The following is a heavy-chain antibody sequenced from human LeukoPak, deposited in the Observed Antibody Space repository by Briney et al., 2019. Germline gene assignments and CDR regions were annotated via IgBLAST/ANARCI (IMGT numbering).Heavy chain of an antibody. CDR1: GFTFSSYA. V-gene: IGHV3-23*01. D-gene: IGHD5-18*01. J-gene: IGHJ5*02. Sequence: PGGSLRLSCAASGFTFSSYAMSWVRQAPGKGLEWVSAISGSGGSTYYADSVKGRFTISRDNSKNTLFMRMNSLRAEDTAVYYCAASQGSWIQLWLGPEDGWFDPWGQGTLVTVSS. CDR2: ISGSGGST. CDR3: AASQGSWIQLWLGPEDGWFDP.